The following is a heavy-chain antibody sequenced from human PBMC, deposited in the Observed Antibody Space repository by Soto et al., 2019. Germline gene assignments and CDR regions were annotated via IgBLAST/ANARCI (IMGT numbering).Heavy chain of an antibody. Sequence: ASVKVSCKASGYTFTSYDINWVQQATGQGLEWMGWMNPNSGNTGYAQKFQGRVTMTRNTSISTAYMELSSLRSEDTAVYYCARGRGRITIFGVVPHWGQGTLVTVSS. CDR1: GYTFTSYD. CDR2: MNPNSGNT. J-gene: IGHJ4*02. V-gene: IGHV1-8*01. CDR3: ARGRGRITIFGVVPH. D-gene: IGHD3-3*01.